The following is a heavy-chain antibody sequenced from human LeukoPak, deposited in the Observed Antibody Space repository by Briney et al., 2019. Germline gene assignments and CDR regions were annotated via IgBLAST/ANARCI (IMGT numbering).Heavy chain of an antibody. CDR1: GFTFDDYA. Sequence: GGSLRLSCAASGFTFDDYAMHWVRQAPGKGLVWVSRLNTDGISTNYADSVKGRFTISRDNAKNTLYLQMNSLRAEDTAVYYCARENFDPWGQGTLVTVSS. CDR3: ARENFDP. V-gene: IGHV3-74*01. CDR2: LNTDGIST. J-gene: IGHJ5*02.